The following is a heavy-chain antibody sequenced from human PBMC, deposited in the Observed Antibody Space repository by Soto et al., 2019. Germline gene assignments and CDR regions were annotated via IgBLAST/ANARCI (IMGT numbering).Heavy chain of an antibody. CDR1: GFTFSNAW. CDR2: IKSKTDGGTT. V-gene: IGHV3-15*07. J-gene: IGHJ6*02. Sequence: GGSLRLSCAASGFTFSNAWMNWVRQAPGKGLEWVGRIKSKTDGGTTDDAAPVKGRFTISRDDSKNTLYLQMNSLKTEDTAVYYCTTDRGIAVAGTIPDYYGMDVWGQGTTVTVSS. D-gene: IGHD6-19*01. CDR3: TTDRGIAVAGTIPDYYGMDV.